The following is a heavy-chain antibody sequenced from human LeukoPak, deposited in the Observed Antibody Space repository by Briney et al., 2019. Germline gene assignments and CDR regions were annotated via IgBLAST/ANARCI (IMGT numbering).Heavy chain of an antibody. CDR3: ATDRIRTYYFDY. D-gene: IGHD5-18*01. CDR1: GYTLTELS. J-gene: IGHJ4*02. Sequence: ASVKASCKVSGYTLTELSMHWVRQAPGKGLEWMGGFDPEDGETIYAQKFQGRVTMTEDTSTDTAYMELGSLRSEDTAVYYCATDRIRTYYFDYWGQGTLVTVSS. CDR2: FDPEDGET. V-gene: IGHV1-24*01.